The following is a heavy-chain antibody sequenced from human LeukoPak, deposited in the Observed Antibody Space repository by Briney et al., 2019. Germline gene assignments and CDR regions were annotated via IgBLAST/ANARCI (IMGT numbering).Heavy chain of an antibody. J-gene: IGHJ4*02. CDR2: ISGSGGST. V-gene: IGHV3-23*01. D-gene: IGHD1-26*01. CDR1: GFTFSSYA. CDR3: ATDRNSGKYYDY. Sequence: GGSLRLSCAASGFTFSSYAMSWVRQAPGKGLEWVSAISGSGGSTYYADSVKGRFTISRDNSKNALYLQMNSLRAEDTAVYYCATDRNSGKYYDYWGQGTLVSVSS.